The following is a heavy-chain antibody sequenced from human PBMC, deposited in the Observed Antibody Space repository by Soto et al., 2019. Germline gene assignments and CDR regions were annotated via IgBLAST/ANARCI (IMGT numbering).Heavy chain of an antibody. Sequence: SETLSLTCAVSSGSISSSNWCSWVRQPPGKGLEWIGEIYHSGSTNYNPSLKSRVTISVDKSKNQFSLKLSSVTAADTAVYYCARVMATRDAFDIWGQGTMVTVSS. CDR3: ARVMATRDAFDI. CDR2: IYHSGST. CDR1: SGSISSSNW. V-gene: IGHV4-4*02. D-gene: IGHD5-12*01. J-gene: IGHJ3*02.